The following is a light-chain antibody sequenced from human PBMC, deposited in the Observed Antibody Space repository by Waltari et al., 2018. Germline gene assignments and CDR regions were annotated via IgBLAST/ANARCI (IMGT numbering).Light chain of an antibody. J-gene: IGKJ4*01. V-gene: IGKV1-9*01. CDR1: QGISTY. CDR2: AAA. CDR3: QQIKSYPIT. Sequence: DIQLTQSPSFLSSSVGDRVTISCRASQGISTYLAWFQQKPGKAPRRLIYAAAILQGGGPSRFSGSGSGTDVTLTISSLQPEDFGTYYCQQIKSYPITFGGVTKVEVK.